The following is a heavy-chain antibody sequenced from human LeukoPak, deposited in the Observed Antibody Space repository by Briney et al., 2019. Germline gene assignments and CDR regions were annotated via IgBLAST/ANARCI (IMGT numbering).Heavy chain of an antibody. CDR1: GFTFSSYA. J-gene: IGHJ4*02. CDR2: ISGSGDST. D-gene: IGHD6-19*01. V-gene: IGHV3-23*01. Sequence: GGSLRLSCAASGFTFSSYAMTWVRQAPGKGLEWVSGISGSGDSTYHADPVKGRFTISSDNSKNRLYLQINSLRAEDTAVYYCAKEASIGLNDYWGQGTLVTVSS. CDR3: AKEASIGLNDY.